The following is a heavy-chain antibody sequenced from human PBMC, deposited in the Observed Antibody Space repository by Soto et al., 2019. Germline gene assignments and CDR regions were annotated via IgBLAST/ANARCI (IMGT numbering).Heavy chain of an antibody. Sequence: SETLSLTCAVYGGSFSGYYWSWIRQPPGKGLEWIGEINHSGSTNYNPSLKSRVTISVDTSKNQFSLKLSSVTAADTAVYYCARLRDTAMVFDYWGQGNLVTVSS. CDR3: ARLRDTAMVFDY. D-gene: IGHD5-18*01. V-gene: IGHV4-34*01. CDR1: GGSFSGYY. CDR2: INHSGST. J-gene: IGHJ4*02.